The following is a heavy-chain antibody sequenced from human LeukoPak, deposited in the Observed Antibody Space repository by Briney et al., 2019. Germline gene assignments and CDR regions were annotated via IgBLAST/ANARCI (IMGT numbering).Heavy chain of an antibody. CDR1: GYTFTAQY. D-gene: IGHD2-21*01. CDR2: INPNNGDT. CDR3: ASYPRSIPTPPFDY. Sequence: VASVKVSCKASGYTFTAQYMHWVRQAPGQGLEWMGWINPNNGDTKYAQSFLGRVTMTRDTSTTTAYMELSSLRSEDTAVYFCASYPRSIPTPPFDYWGQGTLVTVSS. V-gene: IGHV1-2*02. J-gene: IGHJ4*02.